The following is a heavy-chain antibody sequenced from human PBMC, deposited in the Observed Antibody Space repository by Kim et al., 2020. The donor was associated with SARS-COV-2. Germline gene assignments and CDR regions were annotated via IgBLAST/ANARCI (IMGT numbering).Heavy chain of an antibody. CDR1: GGTFSNHV. CDR2: IIPLLNLS. CDR3: ARATFSSADDYLYHMDV. D-gene: IGHD2-2*01. V-gene: IGHV1-69*04. J-gene: IGHJ6*01. Sequence: SVKVSCKASGGTFSNHVFCWVRQAPGQGLEWMGRIIPLLNLSNYAQKFQDRVTLIADESTSTLYLELSSLRSEDTAVYFCARATFSSADDYLYHMDVWGQGTTVAVSS.